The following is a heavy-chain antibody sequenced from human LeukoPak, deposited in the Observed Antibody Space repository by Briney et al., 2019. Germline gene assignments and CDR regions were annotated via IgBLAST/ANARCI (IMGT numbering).Heavy chain of an antibody. Sequence: SETLSLTCTVSGGSISSSSYYWGWIRQPPGKGLEWIGSIYYSGSTYYNPSLKSRVTISVDTSKNQFSLKLSSVTAADTAVYYCAGPYCSGGSCYSVYYYYGMDVWGKGTTVTVSS. CDR1: GGSISSSSYY. CDR2: IYYSGST. J-gene: IGHJ6*04. V-gene: IGHV4-39*07. D-gene: IGHD2-15*01. CDR3: AGPYCSGGSCYSVYYYYGMDV.